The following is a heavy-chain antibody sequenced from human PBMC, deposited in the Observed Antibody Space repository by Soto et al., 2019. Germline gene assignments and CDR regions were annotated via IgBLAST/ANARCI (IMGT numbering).Heavy chain of an antibody. J-gene: IGHJ4*02. D-gene: IGHD2-15*01. CDR2: ISASGGGT. Sequence: EVQLLESGGGLVPPGGSLRLSCVASGFTFSSNAMSWVRQAPGKGLEWVSGISASGGGTNYADSVKGRFTISRDISQNTLFLQMNSLRAEDTALYYCARERSVAVTDASDYWGQGTLVTVSS. CDR3: ARERSVAVTDASDY. V-gene: IGHV3-23*01. CDR1: GFTFSSNA.